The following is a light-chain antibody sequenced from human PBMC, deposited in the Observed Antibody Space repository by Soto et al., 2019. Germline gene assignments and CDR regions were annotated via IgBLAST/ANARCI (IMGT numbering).Light chain of an antibody. CDR3: QQSYITPYT. Sequence: DLQMTQSPSSLTASVGDRVTITCRASQSIGTSLNWYQQKAGKAPKLLTGVPSRFNEGGSGTDFTLTIDSLQPEDFATYYCQQSYITPYTFGQGT. J-gene: IGKJ2*01. V-gene: IGKV1-39*01. CDR1: QSIGTS.